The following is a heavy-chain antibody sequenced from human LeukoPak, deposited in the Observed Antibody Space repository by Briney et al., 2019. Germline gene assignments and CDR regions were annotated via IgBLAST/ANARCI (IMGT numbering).Heavy chain of an antibody. CDR2: INPNSGGT. J-gene: IGHJ4*02. CDR1: GYTFTGYY. D-gene: IGHD4-17*01. V-gene: IGHV1-2*02. Sequence: ASVKVSCKASGYTFTGYYMHWVRQAPGQGLEWMGWINPNSGGTNYAQKFQGRVTMTSDTSINTAYMELNRLRSDDTAVYFCARDRTTVTIFDYWGQGTLVTVSS. CDR3: ARDRTTVTIFDY.